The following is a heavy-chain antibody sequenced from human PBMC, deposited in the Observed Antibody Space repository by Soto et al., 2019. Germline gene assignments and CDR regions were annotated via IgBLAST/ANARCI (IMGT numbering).Heavy chain of an antibody. CDR3: ARFTFGGVIAHYYYYGMDV. V-gene: IGHV3-48*03. D-gene: IGHD3-16*02. CDR2: ISSSGSTI. Sequence: GGSLRLSCAASGFTFSSYEMNWVRQAPGKGLEWVSYISSSGSTIYYADSVKGRFTISRDNAKNSLYLQMNSLRAEDTAVYYCARFTFGGVIAHYYYYGMDVWGQGTTVTVSS. J-gene: IGHJ6*02. CDR1: GFTFSSYE.